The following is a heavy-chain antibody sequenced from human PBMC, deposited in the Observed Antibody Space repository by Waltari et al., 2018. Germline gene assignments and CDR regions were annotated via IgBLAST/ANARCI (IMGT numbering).Heavy chain of an antibody. V-gene: IGHV4-59*01. D-gene: IGHD6-13*01. CDR1: GGSISSYY. CDR3: ARAQYSSSWYYFDY. Sequence: QVQLQESGPGLVKPSETLSLTCTVSGGSISSYYWSWIRQPPGKGLEWIGYIYYSGSTNYNPSLKSLVTISVDTSKNQFSLKLSSVTAADTAVYYCARAQYSSSWYYFDYWGQGTLVTVSS. J-gene: IGHJ4*02. CDR2: IYYSGST.